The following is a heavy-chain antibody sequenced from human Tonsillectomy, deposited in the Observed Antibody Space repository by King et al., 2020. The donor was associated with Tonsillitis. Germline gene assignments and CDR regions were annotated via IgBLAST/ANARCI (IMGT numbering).Heavy chain of an antibody. J-gene: IGHJ4*02. CDR3: AREPLPSYDSSGYHDY. Sequence: VQLVESGGGVVQPGRSLRLSCAASGFTFSSYGMHWVRQAPGKGLEWVAVISYDGSNKYYADSVKGRFTISRDNSKNTLYLQMNSLRAEDTAVYYCAREPLPSYDSSGYHDYWGQGTLVTVSS. CDR1: GFTFSSYG. V-gene: IGHV3-33*05. CDR2: ISYDGSNK. D-gene: IGHD3-22*01.